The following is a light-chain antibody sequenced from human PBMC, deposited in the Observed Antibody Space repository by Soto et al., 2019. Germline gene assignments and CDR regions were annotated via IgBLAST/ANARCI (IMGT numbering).Light chain of an antibody. CDR2: DAS. V-gene: IGKV3-11*01. CDR1: QSVSSY. CDR3: QQRSNGPPT. J-gene: IGKJ5*01. Sequence: EIVLTQSPATLSLSPGERATLSCRASQSVSSYLAWYQQKPGQAPRLLIYDASNRATGIPARFSGSGSGTDFTLPISSLEPEDFAVYYCQQRSNGPPTFGQGTRLEIK.